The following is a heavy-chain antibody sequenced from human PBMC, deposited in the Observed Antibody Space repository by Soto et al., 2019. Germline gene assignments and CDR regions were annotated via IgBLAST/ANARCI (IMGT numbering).Heavy chain of an antibody. V-gene: IGHV3-9*01. CDR1: GFTFDDYA. J-gene: IGHJ5*02. CDR3: SGILIAEARTNSFDP. CDR2: ISWNSGSI. Sequence: GGSLRLSCAASGFTFDDYAMHWVRQAPGKGLEWVSGISWNSGSIGYADSVKGRFTISRDNAKNSLYLQMNSLRAEDTALYYCSGILIAEARTNSFDPWGQGTLVTVSS. D-gene: IGHD6-6*01.